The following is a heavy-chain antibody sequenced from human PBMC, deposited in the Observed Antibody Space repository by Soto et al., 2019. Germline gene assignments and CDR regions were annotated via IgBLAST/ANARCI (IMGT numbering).Heavy chain of an antibody. V-gene: IGHV1-8*02. Sequence: ASVKVSCKASGYTFTSYGISWVRQATGQGLEWMGWMNPNSGNTGYAQKFQGRVTMTRNTSISTAYMELSSLRSEDTAVYYCARGLSYCSGGSCYSVDAFDIWGQGTMVTVSS. CDR3: ARGLSYCSGGSCYSVDAFDI. D-gene: IGHD2-15*01. CDR1: GYTFTSYG. J-gene: IGHJ3*02. CDR2: MNPNSGNT.